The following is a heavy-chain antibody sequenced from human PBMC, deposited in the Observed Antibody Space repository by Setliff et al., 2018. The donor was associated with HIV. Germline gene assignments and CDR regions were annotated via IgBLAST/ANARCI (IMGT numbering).Heavy chain of an antibody. D-gene: IGHD5-12*01. CDR3: ARGLVVVTDSDYDTNYYYYYYMDV. CDR1: GGSISSGGYY. Sequence: PSETLSLTCTVSGGSISSGGYYWSWIRQHPGEGLEWIGYIYYSGSTYYNPSLKSRVTISIDTSKNQFSLKLSSVTAADTAVYYCARGLVVVTDSDYDTNYYYYYYMDVWGKGTTVTVSS. J-gene: IGHJ6*03. CDR2: IYYSGST. V-gene: IGHV4-31*03.